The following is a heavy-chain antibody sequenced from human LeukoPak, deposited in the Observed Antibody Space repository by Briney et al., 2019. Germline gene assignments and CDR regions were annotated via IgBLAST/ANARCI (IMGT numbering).Heavy chain of an antibody. D-gene: IGHD6-19*01. CDR3: AKDASSGWPYYFDY. V-gene: IGHV3-33*06. Sequence: GGSPRLSCAASGFTFSSYGMHWVRQAPGKGLEWVAVIWYDGSNKYYADSVKGRFTISRDNSKNTLYLQMNSLRAEDTAVYYCAKDASSGWPYYFDYWGQGTLVTVSS. J-gene: IGHJ4*02. CDR2: IWYDGSNK. CDR1: GFTFSSYG.